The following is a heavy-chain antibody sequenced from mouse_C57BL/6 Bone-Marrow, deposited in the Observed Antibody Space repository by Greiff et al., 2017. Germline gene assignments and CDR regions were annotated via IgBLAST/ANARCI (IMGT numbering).Heavy chain of an antibody. D-gene: IGHD1-1*01. CDR3: AIYGSSYYYAMDY. CDR2: IHPSDSDT. V-gene: IGHV1-74*01. Sequence: KQRPGQGLEWIGRIHPSDSDTNYNQKFKGKATLTVDKSSSTAYMQLSSLTSEDSAVYYCAIYGSSYYYAMDYWGQGTSVTVSS. J-gene: IGHJ4*01.